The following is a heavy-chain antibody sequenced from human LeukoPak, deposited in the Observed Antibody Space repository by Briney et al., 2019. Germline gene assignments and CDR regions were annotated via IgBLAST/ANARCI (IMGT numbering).Heavy chain of an antibody. CDR3: AKLYYDYVWGSYRYYFFDS. CDR2: ISGNGGKT. Sequence: GGSLRLSCEGSGLSFSSYAMSWVRQAPGKGLEWVSGISGNGGKTYYADSVKGRLTISRDNSKNTLYLQMSSLRVDDTAAYYCAKLYYDYVWGSYRYYFFDSWGQGTLVTVSS. V-gene: IGHV3-23*01. CDR1: GLSFSSYA. D-gene: IGHD3-16*02. J-gene: IGHJ4*02.